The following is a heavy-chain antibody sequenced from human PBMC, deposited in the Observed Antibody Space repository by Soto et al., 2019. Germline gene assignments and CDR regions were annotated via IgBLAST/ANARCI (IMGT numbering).Heavy chain of an antibody. D-gene: IGHD3-10*01. CDR1: GYTFTSYA. CDR2: INAGNGNT. J-gene: IGHJ4*02. Sequence: QVQLVQSGAEVKKPGASVKVSCKASGYTFTSYAMHLVRQAPGQRLEWMGWINAGNGNTKYSQKFQGSVTITRDTSASTAYMELCSLRSEDTAVYYCARGYYGSGSYYPDYWGQGTLVTVSS. CDR3: ARGYYGSGSYYPDY. V-gene: IGHV1-3*01.